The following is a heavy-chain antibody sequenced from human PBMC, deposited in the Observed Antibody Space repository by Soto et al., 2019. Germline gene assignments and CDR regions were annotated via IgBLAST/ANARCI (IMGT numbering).Heavy chain of an antibody. V-gene: IGHV1-69*01. D-gene: IGHD1-26*01. Sequence: QVQLVQSGAEVKKPGSSVKVSCKASGGTFSSYSINWLRQAPGQGLEWMGEIIPIFGTANYAQKFHGRVTITADESTSTAYMELSSLRSEDTDVYYCARDGGRHSGGIDYWGQGTLVTVSS. CDR3: ARDGGRHSGGIDY. CDR2: IIPIFGTA. J-gene: IGHJ4*02. CDR1: GGTFSSYS.